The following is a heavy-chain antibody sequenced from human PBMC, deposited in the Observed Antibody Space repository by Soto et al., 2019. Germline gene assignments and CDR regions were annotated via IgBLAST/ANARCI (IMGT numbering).Heavy chain of an antibody. CDR3: ARWGTTGGLDV. CDR2: TSYDGSNK. CDR1: GFTFRRYV. V-gene: IGHV3-30*19. J-gene: IGHJ4*01. D-gene: IGHD3-16*01. Sequence: QVQLVESGGGVVQPGTSLRLSCVGSGFTFRRYVIHWVRQAPGKGLEWVALTSYDGSNKYYDDSVKGRFTISRDNSRNTVDLQMDSLRLEDTALYYCARWGTTGGLDVWGHGTLVSVSS.